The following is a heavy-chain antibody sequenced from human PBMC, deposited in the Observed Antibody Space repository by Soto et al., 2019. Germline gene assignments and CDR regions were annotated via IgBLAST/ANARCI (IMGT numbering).Heavy chain of an antibody. V-gene: IGHV3-7*03. D-gene: IGHD2-15*01. Sequence: PGGALRGSCAASGFTFNTYWMSWVRQAPGKGLEWVANIKQDGSQKYYVDSVKGRFTIYRDNAKNSLYLQMNSLRAEDTAIYYCARPYCSGGSCYNWFDPWGQGTLVTVSS. CDR3: ARPYCSGGSCYNWFDP. CDR2: IKQDGSQK. CDR1: GFTFNTYW. J-gene: IGHJ5*02.